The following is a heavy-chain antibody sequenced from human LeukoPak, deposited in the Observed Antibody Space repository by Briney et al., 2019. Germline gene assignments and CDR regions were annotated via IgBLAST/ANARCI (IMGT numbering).Heavy chain of an antibody. D-gene: IGHD3-10*01. CDR1: GFTFNNYG. CDR3: AKEITTGVWFGNNYFDL. Sequence: PGGSLRLSCAASGFTFNNYGMHWVRQAPDKGLEWVAFIRHDGSNKYYADSVKGRFTISRDNSKNTLYLQMNSLRAEDTAVYYCAKEITTGVWFGNNYFDLWGQGTLVTVSS. J-gene: IGHJ4*02. V-gene: IGHV3-30*02. CDR2: IRHDGSNK.